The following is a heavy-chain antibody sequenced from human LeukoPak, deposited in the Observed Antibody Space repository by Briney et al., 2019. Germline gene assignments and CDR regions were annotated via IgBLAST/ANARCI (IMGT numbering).Heavy chain of an antibody. J-gene: IGHJ4*02. CDR2: IYPGDSDT. Sequence: GESLKISCKGSGYRFTSYWIGGVRQLPGKGLGGVGIIYPGDSDTRYSPSFQGQVTISAHKSISTAYLQWSSLRASDTAMYYCARHGDVGRFAELEPDSCGQGTLVTVSS. CDR3: ARHGDVGRFAELEPDS. D-gene: IGHD3-10*01. CDR1: GYRFTSYW. V-gene: IGHV5-51*01.